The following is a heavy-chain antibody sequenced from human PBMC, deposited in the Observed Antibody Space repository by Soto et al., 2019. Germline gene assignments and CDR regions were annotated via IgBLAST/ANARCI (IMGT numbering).Heavy chain of an antibody. Sequence: SETLSLTCTVSGGSISSSSSYWGWIRQPPGKGREGVGSIYYLGNTYYNPSRGSRVTISVDTSKNQFSLKLGSVTAADTAVFYFAGLYPYDSSCYHLNYWGQGALVNVSS. CDR2: IYYLGNT. D-gene: IGHD3-22*01. J-gene: IGHJ4*02. CDR1: GGSISSSSSY. V-gene: IGHV4-39*01. CDR3: AGLYPYDSSCYHLNY.